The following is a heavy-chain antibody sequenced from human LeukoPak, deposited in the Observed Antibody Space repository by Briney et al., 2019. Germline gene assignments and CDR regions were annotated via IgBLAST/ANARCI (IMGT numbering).Heavy chain of an antibody. Sequence: GGSLRLSCAVSGFTVSNNYMSWGRQAPGKGLAWVSVIYSDGSTYYADSVKGRFTISRDNSKNTLYLQMNSLRAEDTAVYYCARGGGGGNPFDYWGQGTLVTVSS. CDR3: ARGGGGGNPFDY. CDR1: GFTVSNNY. D-gene: IGHD4-23*01. V-gene: IGHV3-53*01. CDR2: IYSDGST. J-gene: IGHJ4*02.